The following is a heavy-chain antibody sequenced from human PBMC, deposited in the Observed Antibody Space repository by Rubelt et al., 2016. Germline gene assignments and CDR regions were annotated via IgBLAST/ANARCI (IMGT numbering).Heavy chain of an antibody. CDR3: ARASSGYDFDY. CDR2: ISGFGTTI. D-gene: IGHD3-22*01. Sequence: VQLVESGGGLVQPGRSLRLSCAVSGFTFSDYYMSWIRQAPGKGLEWISYISGFGTTIYYADSVKGRFTISRDNAKNALYLQMSSLRAEDTAVYYCARASSGYDFDYWGQGMLVTVSS. V-gene: IGHV3-11*01. CDR1: GFTFSDYY. J-gene: IGHJ4*02.